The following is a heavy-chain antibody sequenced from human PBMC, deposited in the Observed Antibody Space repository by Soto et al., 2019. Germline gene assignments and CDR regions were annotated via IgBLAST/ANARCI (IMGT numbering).Heavy chain of an antibody. CDR3: ARDRPLAYYYGMDV. J-gene: IGHJ6*02. D-gene: IGHD6-6*01. CDR1: GGSISSGGYY. CDR2: IYYSGST. Sequence: PSETLSLTCTVSGGSISSGGYYWSWIRHHPGKGLEWIGYIYYSGSTYYNPSLKSRVTISVDTSKNQFSLKLSSVTAADTAVYYCARDRPLAYYYGMDVWGQGTTVTVSS. V-gene: IGHV4-31*03.